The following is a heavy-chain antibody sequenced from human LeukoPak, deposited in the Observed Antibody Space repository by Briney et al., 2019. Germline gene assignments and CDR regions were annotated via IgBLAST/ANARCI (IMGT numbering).Heavy chain of an antibody. CDR3: AREYSSFEY. D-gene: IGHD5-18*01. CDR2: INYSGTT. CDR1: GGSISGYY. J-gene: IGHJ4*02. V-gene: IGHV4-59*01. Sequence: SETLSLTCTVSGGSISGYYWHWIRQSPGMGLEWIGYINYSGTTDYSPSLKSRVTISVDTSKNQFSLNLRSATAADTAVYYCAREYSSFEYWGQGILVTVSS.